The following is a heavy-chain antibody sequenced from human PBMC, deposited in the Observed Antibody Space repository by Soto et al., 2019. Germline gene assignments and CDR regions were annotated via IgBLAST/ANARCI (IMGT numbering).Heavy chain of an antibody. V-gene: IGHV3-9*02. D-gene: IGHD2-15*01. CDR2: IYWNSDRI. CDR3: TKGQTPGAADY. Sequence: EVQLVESGGGLVQPGRSLRLSCAASGFTSNDDAMHWVRQAPGKGLELVSGIYWNSDRIDYADSVKGPFTISRDNAKNSLYLRLNSLRAEDTAFYYCTKGQTPGAADYWGQGALVTVSS. CDR1: GFTSNDDA. J-gene: IGHJ4*02.